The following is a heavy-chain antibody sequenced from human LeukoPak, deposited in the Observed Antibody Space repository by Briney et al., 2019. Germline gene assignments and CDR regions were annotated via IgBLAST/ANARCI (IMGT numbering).Heavy chain of an antibody. D-gene: IGHD2-21*02. J-gene: IGHJ4*02. Sequence: PGGSLRLSCAASGFTFSSYAMSWVRQAPGKGLEWVSAISGSGGSTYYADSVKGRFTISGDNSKNTLYLQMNSLRAEDTAVYYCAKDLWFEMVTAAFDYWGQGTLVTVSS. CDR2: ISGSGGST. CDR3: AKDLWFEMVTAAFDY. V-gene: IGHV3-23*01. CDR1: GFTFSSYA.